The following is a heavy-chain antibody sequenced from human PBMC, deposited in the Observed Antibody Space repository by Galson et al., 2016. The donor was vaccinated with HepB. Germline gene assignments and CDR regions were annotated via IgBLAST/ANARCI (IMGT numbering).Heavy chain of an antibody. CDR2: IWYDGSNI. D-gene: IGHD5-24*01. J-gene: IGHJ4*02. V-gene: IGHV3-33*06. CDR3: AKDRGRDGYNYEKNYFDS. Sequence: SLRLSCAASGFTFSSYGMHWVRQAPGKGLEWVAVIWYDGSNIYSADSVRGRFTISRDNSNNTLYLQMNILRPEDTAVYYCAKDRGRDGYNYEKNYFDSWGQGTLVTVSS. CDR1: GFTFSSYG.